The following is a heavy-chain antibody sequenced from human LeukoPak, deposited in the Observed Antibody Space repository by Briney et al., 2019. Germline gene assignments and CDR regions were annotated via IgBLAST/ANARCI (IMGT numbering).Heavy chain of an antibody. CDR1: GFTFSNFWM. V-gene: IGHV4-39*01. CDR2: IYYSGST. D-gene: IGHD1-26*01. Sequence: ESLRLSCTASGFTFSNFWMGWVRQAPGKGLEWIGSIYYSGSTYYNPSLKSRVTISVDTSKNQFSLKLSSVTAADTAVYYCARRRKDSGRCFDYWGQGTLVTVSS. J-gene: IGHJ4*02. CDR3: ARRRKDSGRCFDY.